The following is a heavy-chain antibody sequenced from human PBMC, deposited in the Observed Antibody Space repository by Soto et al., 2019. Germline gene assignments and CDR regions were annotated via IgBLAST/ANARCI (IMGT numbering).Heavy chain of an antibody. V-gene: IGHV1-18*01. Sequence: ASVKVSCKASGYTFTSYGISWVRQAPGQGLEWMGWISAYNGKTNYAQKLQGRVAMTTDTSTSTAYMELGSLRSDDTAVYYCARDLDSSGSYYYGIYVRGQGTTVTVS. CDR3: ARDLDSSGSYYYGIYV. J-gene: IGHJ6*02. CDR1: GYTFTSYG. CDR2: ISAYNGKT. D-gene: IGHD3-22*01.